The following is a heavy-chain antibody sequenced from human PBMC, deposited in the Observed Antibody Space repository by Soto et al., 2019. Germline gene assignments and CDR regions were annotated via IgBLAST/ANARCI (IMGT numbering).Heavy chain of an antibody. J-gene: IGHJ5*02. CDR3: ARYSPPTKAYDSTPGSFDP. CDR2: VRDTGST. V-gene: IGHV4-59*01. D-gene: IGHD3-22*01. Sequence: QVQLQESGPGQVRPSETLSLTCTVSGGSMNIYYWTWIRQPPGKGLEWIGYVRDTGSTNYNPSLKSRVAISIYTSRNQSSLSLSSVTAADTAVYCSARYSPPTKAYDSTPGSFDPRGQGTLVAVSA. CDR1: GGSMNIYY.